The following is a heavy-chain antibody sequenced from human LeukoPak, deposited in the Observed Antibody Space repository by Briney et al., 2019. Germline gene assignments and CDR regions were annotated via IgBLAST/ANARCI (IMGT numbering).Heavy chain of an antibody. CDR3: ARDKREKPRPYSSSARFDY. J-gene: IGHJ4*02. D-gene: IGHD6-6*01. Sequence: PGGSLRLSCAASGFTFSSYSMNWVRQAPGKGLEWVSSISSSSSYIYYADSVKGRFTISRDNAKNSLYLQMNSLSAEDTAVYYCARDKREKPRPYSSSARFDYWGQGTLVTVSS. CDR1: GFTFSSYS. CDR2: ISSSSSYI. V-gene: IGHV3-21*01.